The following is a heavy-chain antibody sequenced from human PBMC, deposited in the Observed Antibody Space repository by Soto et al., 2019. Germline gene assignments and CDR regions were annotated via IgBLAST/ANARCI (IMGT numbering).Heavy chain of an antibody. CDR3: ARWGEAGPYYGMDV. D-gene: IGHD3-16*01. Sequence: SETLSLTCAVYGGSFSGYYWSWIRQPPGKGLEWIGEINHSGSTNYNPSLKSRVTISVDTSKNQFSLKLSSVTAADTAVYYCARWGEAGPYYGMDVWGQGTTVTVSS. V-gene: IGHV4-34*01. CDR2: INHSGST. CDR1: GGSFSGYY. J-gene: IGHJ6*02.